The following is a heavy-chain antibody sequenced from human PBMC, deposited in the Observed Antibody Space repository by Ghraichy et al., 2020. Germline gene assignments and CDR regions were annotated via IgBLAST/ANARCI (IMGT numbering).Heavy chain of an antibody. J-gene: IGHJ6*02. CDR1: GGTFSSYA. D-gene: IGHD6-6*01. V-gene: IGHV1-69*13. Sequence: SVKVSCKASGGTFSSYAISWVRQAPGQGLEWMGGIIPIFGTANYAQKFQGRVTITADESTSTAYMELSSLRSEDTAVYYCASSGSSSIAARLPYYYYGMDVWGQGTTVTVSS. CDR2: IIPIFGTA. CDR3: ASSGSSSIAARLPYYYYGMDV.